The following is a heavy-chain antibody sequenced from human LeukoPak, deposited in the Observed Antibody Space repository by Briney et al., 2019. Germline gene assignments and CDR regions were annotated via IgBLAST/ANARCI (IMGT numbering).Heavy chain of an antibody. CDR2: ISSSSSYI. CDR1: GFTFSSYS. Sequence: PGGSLRLSCAASGFTFSSYSMNWVRQAPGKGLEWVSSISSSSSYIYYADSVKGRFTISRDNAKNSLYLQMNSLRAEDTAVYYCAKDSAITMAHYFDYWGQGTLVTVSS. V-gene: IGHV3-21*01. CDR3: AKDSAITMAHYFDY. D-gene: IGHD3-10*01. J-gene: IGHJ4*02.